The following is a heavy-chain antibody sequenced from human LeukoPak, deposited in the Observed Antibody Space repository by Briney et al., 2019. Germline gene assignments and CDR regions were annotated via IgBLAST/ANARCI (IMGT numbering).Heavy chain of an antibody. CDR1: GYTLTELP. J-gene: IGHJ3*02. Sequence: GASVKVSCKVSGYTLTELPMHWVRQAPGKGLEWMGGFDPEDGETIYAQKFQGRVTMTEDTSTDTAYMELSSLRHEDTAVYYCATPTFFGVVISALHIWGQGTKVAVSS. V-gene: IGHV1-24*01. CDR2: FDPEDGET. CDR3: ATPTFFGVVISALHI. D-gene: IGHD3-3*01.